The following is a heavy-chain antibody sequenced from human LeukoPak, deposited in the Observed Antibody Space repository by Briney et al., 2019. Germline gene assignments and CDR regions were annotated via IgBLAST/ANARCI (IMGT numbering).Heavy chain of an antibody. CDR1: GYTFTGYY. Sequence: GASVKVSCKASGYTFTGYYMHWVRQAPGQGLEWMGWINPNSGGTNYAQKFQGRVTMTRDTSISTAYMELSRLRSDDTAVYYCARSTWIQLSLRSELNPFDYWGQGTLVTVSS. V-gene: IGHV1-2*02. D-gene: IGHD5-18*01. CDR3: ARSTWIQLSLRSELNPFDY. J-gene: IGHJ4*02. CDR2: INPNSGGT.